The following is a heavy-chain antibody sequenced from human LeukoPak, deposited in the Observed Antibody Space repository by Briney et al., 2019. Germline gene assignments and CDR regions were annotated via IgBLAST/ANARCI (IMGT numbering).Heavy chain of an antibody. Sequence: GGSLRLSCAASGFTVSSNYMSWVRQAPGKGLEWVSAISGSGGSTYYADSVKGRFTISRDNSKNTLYLQMNSLRAEDTAVYYCAKDKPPDYYDILTGQSGTWGQGTLVTVSS. J-gene: IGHJ5*02. D-gene: IGHD3-9*01. CDR2: ISGSGGST. CDR1: GFTVSSNY. CDR3: AKDKPPDYYDILTGQSGT. V-gene: IGHV3-23*01.